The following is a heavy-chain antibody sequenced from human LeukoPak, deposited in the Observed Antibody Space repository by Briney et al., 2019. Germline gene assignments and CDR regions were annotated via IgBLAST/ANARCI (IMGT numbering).Heavy chain of an antibody. D-gene: IGHD2-15*01. Sequence: GESLKISCKGSGYSFTNYWIGWVRQMPGKGLEWMGIIYPDDSDTRYSPSFQGQVAMSADKSISTAYLQWSSLKASDTAMYYCARLQYGGTLPGAFDIWGQGTMVTVSS. J-gene: IGHJ3*02. CDR1: GYSFTNYW. CDR3: ARLQYGGTLPGAFDI. V-gene: IGHV5-51*01. CDR2: IYPDDSDT.